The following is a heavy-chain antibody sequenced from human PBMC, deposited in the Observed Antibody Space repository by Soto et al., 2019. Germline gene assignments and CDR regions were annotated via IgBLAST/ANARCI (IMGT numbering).Heavy chain of an antibody. CDR2: MYSGGST. Sequence: GGSLRFSCAASGFTVSSNYVSCVRQAPGKGLERVSVMYSGGSTYYEDSVKGRFTISRDNSKNTLYLQMNRLRAEDTAVYYCARDFGTGLLEYWGQGTLLTLSS. J-gene: IGHJ4*02. CDR3: ARDFGTGLLEY. D-gene: IGHD1-1*01. CDR1: GFTVSSNY. V-gene: IGHV3-53*01.